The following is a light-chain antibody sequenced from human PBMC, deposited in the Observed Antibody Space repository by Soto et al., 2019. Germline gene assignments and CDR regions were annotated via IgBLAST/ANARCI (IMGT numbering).Light chain of an antibody. CDR2: WAS. CDR1: QTVLYSSNNKNY. CDR3: QQFYTTPWT. V-gene: IGKV4-1*01. Sequence: DIVMTQSPDSLAVSLGERATINCKSSQTVLYSSNNKNYLAWYQQKPGQPPKLLIYWASTRESGVPDRFSGSGCGTDFTLTISSLQPEDVAFYYGQQFYTTPWTFGQGTKVEIK. J-gene: IGKJ1*01.